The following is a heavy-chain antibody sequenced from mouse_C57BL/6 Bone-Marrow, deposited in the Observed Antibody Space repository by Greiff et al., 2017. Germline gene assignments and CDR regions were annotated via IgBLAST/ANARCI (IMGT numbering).Heavy chain of an antibody. J-gene: IGHJ1*03. Sequence: VQLQQSGTVLARPGASVKMSCKTSGYTFTSYWMHWVKQRPGQGLEWIGAIYPGNSDTSYNQKFKGKAKLTAVTSASTAYMELSSLTNEYSAVYYWTRDYGSSYWYFDVWGTGTTVTVSS. CDR1: GYTFTSYW. V-gene: IGHV1-5*01. CDR3: TRDYGSSYWYFDV. D-gene: IGHD1-1*01. CDR2: IYPGNSDT.